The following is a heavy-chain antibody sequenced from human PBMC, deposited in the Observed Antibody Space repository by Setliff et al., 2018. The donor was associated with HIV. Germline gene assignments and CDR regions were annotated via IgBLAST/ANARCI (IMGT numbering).Heavy chain of an antibody. D-gene: IGHD6-19*01. V-gene: IGHV1-18*01. Sequence: ASVKVSCKASGYIFTNYGITWVRQAPGQGLEWMGWISADNGNTNYAQKLQGRVTMTTDTSTSTADMDPVDTATYYCARSIAVAGSEGSYYYYYYMDVWGKGTTVTVSS. CDR2: ISADNGNT. J-gene: IGHJ6*03. CDR1: GYIFTNYG. CDR3: VAGSEGSYYYYYYMDV.